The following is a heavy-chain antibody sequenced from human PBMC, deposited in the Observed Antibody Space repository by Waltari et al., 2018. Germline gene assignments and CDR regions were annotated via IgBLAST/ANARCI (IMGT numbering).Heavy chain of an antibody. CDR1: GGSISSSSYY. V-gene: IGHV4-39*01. CDR2: IYYSGST. J-gene: IGHJ5*02. Sequence: QLQLQESGPGLVKPSETLSLTCTVSGGSISSSSYYWGWIRQSPGKGLEWIGSIYYSGSTYYNPTLKSRVTISGDTSKNQFSLKLSSVTAADTAVYYXARHWKKSGYRFDPWGQGTLVTVSS. CDR3: ARHWKKSGYRFDP. D-gene: IGHD5-12*01.